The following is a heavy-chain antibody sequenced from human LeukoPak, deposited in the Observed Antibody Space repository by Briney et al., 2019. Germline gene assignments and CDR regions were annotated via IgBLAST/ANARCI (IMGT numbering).Heavy chain of an antibody. CDR3: AKDMGIVATIVDY. V-gene: IGHV3-9*01. J-gene: IGHJ4*02. Sequence: GGSLRLSCAASGFTFDDHAMHWVRQAPGKGLEWVSGISWNSGSIGYADPVKGRFTISRDNAKNSLYLQMNSLRAEDTALYYCAKDMGIVATIVDYWGQGTLVTVSS. D-gene: IGHD5-12*01. CDR2: ISWNSGSI. CDR1: GFTFDDHA.